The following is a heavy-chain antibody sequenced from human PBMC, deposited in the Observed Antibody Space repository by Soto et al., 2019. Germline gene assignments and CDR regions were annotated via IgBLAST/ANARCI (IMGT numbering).Heavy chain of an antibody. V-gene: IGHV3-72*01. CDR3: ARGGGRDFDY. CDR1: GLTFSDHY. D-gene: IGHD2-15*01. J-gene: IGHJ4*02. Sequence: EVQLVESGGGLVQPGGSLRLSCAASGLTFSDHYMDWVRQAPGKGLEWVGRSRSKTSSYTTEYAASVKGRFTVSRDDSKNSLYLQMNSLTTEDTAVYYCARGGGRDFDYWGQGTLVTVSS. CDR2: SRSKTSSYTT.